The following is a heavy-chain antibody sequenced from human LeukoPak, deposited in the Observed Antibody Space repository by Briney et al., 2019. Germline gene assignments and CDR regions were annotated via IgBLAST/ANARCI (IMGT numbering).Heavy chain of an antibody. CDR1: GGSISSGSYY. D-gene: IGHD2-2*01. V-gene: IGHV4-61*02. CDR2: IYTSGST. J-gene: IGHJ5*02. CDR3: ARGDCSSTSCYSIWFDP. Sequence: PSETLSLTCTVSGGSISSGSYYWGWIRQPAGKGLEWIGRIYTSGSTNYNPSLKSRVTISVDTSKNQFSLKLSSVTAADTAVYYCARGDCSSTSCYSIWFDPWGQGTLVTVSS.